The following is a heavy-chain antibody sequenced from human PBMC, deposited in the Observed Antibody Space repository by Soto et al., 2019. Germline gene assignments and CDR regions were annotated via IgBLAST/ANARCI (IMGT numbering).Heavy chain of an antibody. CDR2: ISGSGGST. Sequence: GGSLRLSCAASGFTFSSYAMSWVRQAPGKGLEWVSAISGSGGSTYYADSVKGRFTISRDNSKNTLYLQMNSLRAEDTAVYYCAKALEDTDMVKGGSDFDYWGQGTRVTVSS. D-gene: IGHD5-18*01. CDR3: AKALEDTDMVKGGSDFDY. J-gene: IGHJ4*02. CDR1: GFTFSSYA. V-gene: IGHV3-23*01.